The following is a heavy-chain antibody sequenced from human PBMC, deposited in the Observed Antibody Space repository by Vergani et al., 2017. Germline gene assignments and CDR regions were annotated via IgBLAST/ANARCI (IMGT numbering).Heavy chain of an antibody. CDR1: GATFRSNT. D-gene: IGHD2-15*01. CDR3: ARDPRGYGSDPEDYSYGMDF. CDR2: IIPVLGKT. J-gene: IGHJ6*02. V-gene: IGHV1-69*08. Sequence: QVQLVQSGAEVKKPGSSVKVSCKASGATFRSNTISWVRQVPGQGLEWMGRIIPVLGKTKYAQDLQGRLTITADTSTSTAYMELTSLRSQDTAVYYCARDPRGYGSDPEDYSYGMDFWGQGTTVTVSS.